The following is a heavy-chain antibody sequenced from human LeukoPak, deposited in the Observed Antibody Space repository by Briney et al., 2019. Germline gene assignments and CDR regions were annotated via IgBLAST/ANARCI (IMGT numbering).Heavy chain of an antibody. CDR3: AKDKRLAAAGMDY. Sequence: PGGSLRLSCAASGFTFSSYGMHWVRQAPGKGLEWVAVISYDGSNKYYADSVKGRFTISRDNSKNTLYLQMNSLRAEDTAVYYCAKDKRLAAAGMDYWGQGTLVTVSS. D-gene: IGHD6-13*01. J-gene: IGHJ4*02. CDR2: ISYDGSNK. V-gene: IGHV3-30*18. CDR1: GFTFSSYG.